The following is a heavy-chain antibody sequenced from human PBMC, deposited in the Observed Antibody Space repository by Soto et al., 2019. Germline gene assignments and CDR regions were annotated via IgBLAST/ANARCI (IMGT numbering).Heavy chain of an antibody. D-gene: IGHD3-10*01. J-gene: IGHJ3*02. CDR3: AADRKSMVRGVIVDI. CDR1: GFTFTSSA. Sequence: ASVKVSCKASGFTFTSSAVQWVRQARGQRLEWIGWIVVGSGNTNYAQKFQERVTITRDMSTSTAYMELSSLRSEDTAVYYCAADRKSMVRGVIVDIWGQGTMVTVSS. V-gene: IGHV1-58*01. CDR2: IVVGSGNT.